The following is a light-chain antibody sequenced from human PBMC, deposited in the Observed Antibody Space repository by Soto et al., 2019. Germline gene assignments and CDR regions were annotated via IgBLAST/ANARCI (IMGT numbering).Light chain of an antibody. J-gene: IGKJ5*01. CDR3: QQPNSYPIT. CDR2: AAS. Sequence: IQLTPSPSSLYASVGDRVTITCRASQGISSYLAWYQQKPGKAPKLLIYAASTLQSGVPSRFSGSGSGTDFTLTISSLQPEDFATYYCQQPNSYPITFGQGTRLEIK. V-gene: IGKV1-9*01. CDR1: QGISSY.